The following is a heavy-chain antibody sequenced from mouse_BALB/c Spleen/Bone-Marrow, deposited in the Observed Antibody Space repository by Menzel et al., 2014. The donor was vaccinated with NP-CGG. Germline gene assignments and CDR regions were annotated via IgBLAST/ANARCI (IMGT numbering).Heavy chain of an antibody. CDR1: GFTFSTYG. J-gene: IGHJ3*01. Sequence: EVQGVESGGGLVQPGGSLKLSCAASGFTFSTYGMSWVRQTPDKRLELVASINNNGGSTYYPDSVKGRFTISRDNAKNTLYLQMSSLKSEDTAMYYCAGDHVVGYWGQGTLVTVSA. CDR3: AGDHVVGY. CDR2: INNNGGST. V-gene: IGHV5-6-3*01.